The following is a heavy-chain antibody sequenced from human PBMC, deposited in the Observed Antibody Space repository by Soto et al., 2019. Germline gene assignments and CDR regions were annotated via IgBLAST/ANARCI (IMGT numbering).Heavy chain of an antibody. Sequence: QVQLQESGPGLVKPSQTLSLTCTVSGGSISSGDYYWSWIRQPPGKGLEWIGYIYYSGSTYYNLSLKSRVTISVDTSKNQFSLKLSSVTAADTAVYYCARDWGYSSSFGFGNWFDPWGQGTLVTVSS. CDR2: IYYSGST. J-gene: IGHJ5*02. CDR3: ARDWGYSSSFGFGNWFDP. D-gene: IGHD6-6*01. V-gene: IGHV4-30-4*01. CDR1: GGSISSGDYY.